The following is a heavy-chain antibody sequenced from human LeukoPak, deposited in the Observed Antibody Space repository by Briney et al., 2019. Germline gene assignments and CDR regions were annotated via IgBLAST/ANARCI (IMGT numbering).Heavy chain of an antibody. CDR2: IYHSGST. J-gene: IGHJ5*02. D-gene: IGHD4-23*01. Sequence: PGGSLRLSCAASGFTFSTYWMSWVRQAPGKGLEWIGSIYHSGSTYYNPSLKSRVTISVDTSKNQFSLKLSSVTAADTAVYYCARDRGSTVVTPSWFDPWGQGTLVTVSS. CDR1: GFTFSTYW. CDR3: ARDRGSTVVTPSWFDP. V-gene: IGHV4-38-2*02.